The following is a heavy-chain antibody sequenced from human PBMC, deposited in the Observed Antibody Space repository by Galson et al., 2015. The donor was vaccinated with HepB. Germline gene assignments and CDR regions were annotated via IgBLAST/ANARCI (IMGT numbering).Heavy chain of an antibody. D-gene: IGHD1-26*01. CDR3: AYLLGSRDKDAFDI. Sequence: SLRLSCAASGFTFSSYGMHWVRQAPGKGLEWVAFIRYDGSNKYYADSVKGRFTISRDNSKNTLYLQMNSLRAEDTAVYYCAYLLGSRDKDAFDIWGQGTMVTVSS. V-gene: IGHV3-30*02. CDR2: IRYDGSNK. J-gene: IGHJ3*02. CDR1: GFTFSSYG.